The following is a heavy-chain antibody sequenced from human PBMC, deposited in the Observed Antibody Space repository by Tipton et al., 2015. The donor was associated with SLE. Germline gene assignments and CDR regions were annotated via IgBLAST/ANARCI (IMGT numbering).Heavy chain of an antibody. CDR1: GGSVIDHY. J-gene: IGHJ4*02. CDR2: IYYTGST. Sequence: TLSLTCNVSGGSVIDHYWSWIRQPPGKRLEWIGCIYYTGSTNYNPSLQSRVTFSVDTSKNQFSLKLTSVTAADTAVYYCAREGDKAGQDYWGQGTLVTVSS. D-gene: IGHD3-16*01. V-gene: IGHV4-59*02. CDR3: AREGDKAGQDY.